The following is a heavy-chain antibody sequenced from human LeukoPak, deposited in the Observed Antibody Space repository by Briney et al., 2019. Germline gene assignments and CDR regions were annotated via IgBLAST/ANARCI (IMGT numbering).Heavy chain of an antibody. V-gene: IGHV4-4*07. CDR2: LHTSGST. CDR1: GGSISSYY. J-gene: IGHJ4*02. Sequence: SETLSLTCTVSGGSISSYYWSWIRQPAGEGLEWIGRLHTSGSTHYNPSLKSRVTMSVDTSKNQFSLKLSSVTAVDTAVYYCARREVTIFGEVIKQRKYYFDYWGQGTLVTVSS. CDR3: ARREVTIFGEVIKQRKYYFDY. D-gene: IGHD3-3*01.